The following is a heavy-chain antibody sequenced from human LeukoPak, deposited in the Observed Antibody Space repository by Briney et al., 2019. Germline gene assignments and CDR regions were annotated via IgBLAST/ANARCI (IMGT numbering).Heavy chain of an antibody. V-gene: IGHV1-69*04. J-gene: IGHJ4*02. Sequence: ASVKVSCKASGGTFSSYAISWVQQAPGQGLEWMGRIIPILGIANYAQKFQGRVTITADKSTSTAYMELSSLRSEDTAVYYCARDHLGPCDYWGQGTLVTVSS. CDR2: IIPILGIA. D-gene: IGHD1-26*01. CDR1: GGTFSSYA. CDR3: ARDHLGPCDY.